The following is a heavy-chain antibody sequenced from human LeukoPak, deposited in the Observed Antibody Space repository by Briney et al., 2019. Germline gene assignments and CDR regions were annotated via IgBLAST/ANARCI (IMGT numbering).Heavy chain of an antibody. D-gene: IGHD3-22*01. J-gene: IGHJ4*02. CDR1: GFTFSSYW. V-gene: IGHV3-74*01. CDR3: ARLHRGTSMIVGVNYFDY. CDR2: INSDGSST. Sequence: GSLRLSCEASGFTFSSYWMHWVRQAPGKGLVWVSRINSDGSSTSYADSVKGRFTISRDNAKNTMYLQMNSLRAEDTAVYYCARLHRGTSMIVGVNYFDYWGQGTLVTVSS.